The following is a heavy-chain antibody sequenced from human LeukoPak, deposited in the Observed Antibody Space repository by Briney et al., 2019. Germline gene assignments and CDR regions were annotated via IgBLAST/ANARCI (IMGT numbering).Heavy chain of an antibody. CDR2: ISSSSSYI. D-gene: IGHD6-19*01. Sequence: GGSLRLSCAASGFSFSSYSMNWVRQAPGKGLEWVSSISSSSSYIYYADSVKGRFTISRDNAKNSLYLQMNSLRAEDTAVYYCARAASGYSSGWYGYFQHWGQGTLVTVSS. V-gene: IGHV3-21*01. CDR1: GFSFSSYS. CDR3: ARAASGYSSGWYGYFQH. J-gene: IGHJ1*01.